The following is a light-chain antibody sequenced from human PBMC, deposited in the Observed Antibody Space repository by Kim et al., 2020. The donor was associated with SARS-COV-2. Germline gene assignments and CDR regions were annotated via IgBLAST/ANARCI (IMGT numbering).Light chain of an antibody. CDR1: QSVSSSY. V-gene: IGKV3-20*01. CDR3: QQYGSTET. CDR2: GAS. J-gene: IGKJ1*01. Sequence: WSPGERATLSCRASQSVSSSYLAWYQQKPGQAPRLLIYGASSRATGIPDRCSGSGSGTDFTLTISRLEPEDFAVYYCQQYGSTETFDQGTKVEIK.